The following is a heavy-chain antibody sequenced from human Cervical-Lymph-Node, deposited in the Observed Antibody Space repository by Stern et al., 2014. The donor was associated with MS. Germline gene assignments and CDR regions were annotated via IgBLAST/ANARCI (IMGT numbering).Heavy chain of an antibody. Sequence: VQLEESGGGVVQPGRSLRLSCAASGFTFSYHAMHWVRQAPGKGLEWEAVISYDGSYKNDADSVKGRFTISRDNSRNTLYLQMNSLRVDDTAVYYCARGGAVATSDYYFDYWGQGILVTVSS. V-gene: IGHV3-30*01. CDR1: GFTFSYHA. CDR2: ISYDGSYK. D-gene: IGHD5-12*01. J-gene: IGHJ4*02. CDR3: ARGGAVATSDYYFDY.